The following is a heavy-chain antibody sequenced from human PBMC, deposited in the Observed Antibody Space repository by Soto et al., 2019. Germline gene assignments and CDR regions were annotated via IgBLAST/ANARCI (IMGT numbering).Heavy chain of an antibody. CDR2: TSYDGSDK. D-gene: IGHD3-16*01. J-gene: IGHJ1*01. Sequence: QVHLVESGGGVVQPGTSLRVSCVGSGFTFRSYVIHWVRQAPGKGLEWVALTSYDGSDKSYDDSVRGRFTISRDNSRNTVALQMDSLRLEDTALYYCARWGTTGGLDVWGQGTLVSVSS. CDR3: ARWGTTGGLDV. CDR1: GFTFRSYV. V-gene: IGHV3-30*19.